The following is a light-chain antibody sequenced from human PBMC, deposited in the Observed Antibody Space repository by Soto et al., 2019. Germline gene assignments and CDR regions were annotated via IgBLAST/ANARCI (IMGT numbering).Light chain of an antibody. CDR1: QDIRTS. J-gene: IGKJ3*01. Sequence: DIQMTQSPSSLSASVGARVSITCQASQDIRTSLSWFQQKPGRAPKLLIYGASNLETGVTSRFSGSGSGTDFTFTISSLQPEDTATYYCQHYRNLPPFTFGPGTKVDV. V-gene: IGKV1-33*01. CDR3: QHYRNLPPFT. CDR2: GAS.